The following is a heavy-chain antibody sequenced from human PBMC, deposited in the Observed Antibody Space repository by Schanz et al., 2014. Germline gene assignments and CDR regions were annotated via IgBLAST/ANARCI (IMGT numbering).Heavy chain of an antibody. J-gene: IGHJ6*03. V-gene: IGHV3-74*02. CDR2: INSVGSNT. CDR3: AKGSRSGSKVMDV. Sequence: EVHLLESGGGLVEPGGSLRLSCAASGFTFSSHWMHWVRQDPGKGLVWVARINSVGSNTDYADSVTGRFTISRDSAKNSLYLQMNSLRPEDTALYYCAKGSRSGSKVMDVWGKGTTVTVSS. CDR1: GFTFSSHW. D-gene: IGHD3-10*01.